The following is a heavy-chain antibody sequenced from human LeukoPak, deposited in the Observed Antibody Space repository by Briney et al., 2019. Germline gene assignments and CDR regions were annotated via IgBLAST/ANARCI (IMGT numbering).Heavy chain of an antibody. Sequence: GESLKISCKGSGYSFTSYWIGWVRQMPGKGLERMGIIYPGDSDTRYSPSFQGQVTISADKSISTAYLQWSSLKASDTAMYYCATTGDSSGYYHDAFDIWGQGTMVTVSS. D-gene: IGHD3-22*01. CDR3: ATTGDSSGYYHDAFDI. CDR1: GYSFTSYW. V-gene: IGHV5-51*01. J-gene: IGHJ3*02. CDR2: IYPGDSDT.